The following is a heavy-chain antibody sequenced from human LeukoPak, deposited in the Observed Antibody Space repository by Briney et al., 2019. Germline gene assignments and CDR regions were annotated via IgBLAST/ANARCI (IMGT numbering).Heavy chain of an antibody. Sequence: PGGSLRPSCAASGFTVSSNYMSWVRQAPGKGLEWVSIIYSGGTTYYADSVKGRFTISRDNSKNTLYLQMNSLRAEDTAVYYCARDRLGYRASDLWGRGTLVTVSS. CDR2: IYSGGTT. V-gene: IGHV3-66*01. J-gene: IGHJ2*01. CDR1: GFTVSSNY. D-gene: IGHD3-16*02. CDR3: ARDRLGYRASDL.